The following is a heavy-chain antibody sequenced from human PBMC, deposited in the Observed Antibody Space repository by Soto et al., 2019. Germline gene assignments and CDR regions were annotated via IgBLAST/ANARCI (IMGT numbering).Heavy chain of an antibody. CDR1: GFTFSNFW. D-gene: IGHD3-22*01. Sequence: GGSLRLSCEASGFTFSNFWMHWVRQVPGKGLVWVSRVSTDDSNTTYADSVKGRFTISRDNTKKTVYLQMNSLRADDTAMYYCAKNPGYYYDSTGYHFDYWGQGTLVTVSS. J-gene: IGHJ4*02. CDR3: AKNPGYYYDSTGYHFDY. V-gene: IGHV3-74*01. CDR2: VSTDDSNT.